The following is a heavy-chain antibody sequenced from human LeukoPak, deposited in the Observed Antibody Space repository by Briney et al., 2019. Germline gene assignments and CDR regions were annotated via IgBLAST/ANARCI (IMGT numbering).Heavy chain of an antibody. CDR1: GFTFSSYA. CDR2: ISGSGGST. J-gene: IGHJ4*02. Sequence: QPGGSLRLSSAASGFTFSSYAMSWVRQAPGKGLEWVSAISGSGGSTYYADSVKGRFTISRDNSKNTLYLQMNSLRAEDTAVYYCAKDREDAEYYFDYWGQGTLVTVSS. V-gene: IGHV3-23*01. CDR3: AKDREDAEYYFDY. D-gene: IGHD2-2*01.